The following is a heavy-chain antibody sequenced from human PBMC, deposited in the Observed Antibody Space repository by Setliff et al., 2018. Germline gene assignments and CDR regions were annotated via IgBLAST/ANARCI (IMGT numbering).Heavy chain of an antibody. V-gene: IGHV1-18*01. D-gene: IGHD2-8*01. Sequence: ASVKVSCKASGYTFTSYGVTWVRQAPGQGLEWMGWISPYSGNTYYAPELQGRVTLTTDTSTTTAYLELRSPTSDDTAVYYCSRLVRYCTTTTCQRASGDDYWGQGTLVTVS. J-gene: IGHJ4*02. CDR2: ISPYSGNT. CDR3: SRLVRYCTTTTCQRASGDDY. CDR1: GYTFTSYG.